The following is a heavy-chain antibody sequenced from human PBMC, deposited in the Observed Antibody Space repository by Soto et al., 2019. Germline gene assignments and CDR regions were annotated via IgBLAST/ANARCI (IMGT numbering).Heavy chain of an antibody. CDR2: INPNSGGT. V-gene: IGHV1-2*02. Sequence: ASVKVSGKASGYTFTGYYMHWVRQAPGQGLEWMGWINPNSGGTNYAQKFQGRVTMTRDTSISTAYMELSRLRSDDTAVYYCASAGSSGSSYYYYYYGMDVWGQGTTVTVSS. CDR3: ASAGSSGSSYYYYYYGMDV. CDR1: GYTFTGYY. D-gene: IGHD3-10*01. J-gene: IGHJ6*02.